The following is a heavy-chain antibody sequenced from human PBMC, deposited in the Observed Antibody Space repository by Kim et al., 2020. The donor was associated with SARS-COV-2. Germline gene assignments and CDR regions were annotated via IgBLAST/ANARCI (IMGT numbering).Heavy chain of an antibody. CDR3: AKETYFYDSSGYYAGIGFDY. CDR2: LSYDGSNK. J-gene: IGHJ4*02. V-gene: IGHV3-30*18. CDR1: GFTFSSYG. Sequence: GGSLRLSCAASGFTFSSYGMHWVRQAPGKGLEWVAVLSYDGSNKYYADSVKGRFTISRDNSKNTLYLQMNSLRAEDTAVYYCAKETYFYDSSGYYAGIGFDYWGQGTLVTVSS. D-gene: IGHD3-22*01.